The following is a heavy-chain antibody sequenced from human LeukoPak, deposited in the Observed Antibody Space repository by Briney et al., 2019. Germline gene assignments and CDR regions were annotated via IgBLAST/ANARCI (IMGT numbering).Heavy chain of an antibody. CDR2: ISGLVGRT. J-gene: IGHJ5*02. D-gene: IGHD3/OR15-3a*01. V-gene: IGHV3-23*01. Sequence: PRGSLRLSCTASGFTFSSYAMNWVRQAPGKGLEWVSAISGLVGRTHYADSVKGRFTISRDNSRNTLYLQMNSLRVEDTATYYCVKDPGTGFSTGWFDPWGQGTLVTVSS. CDR3: VKDPGTGFSTGWFDP. CDR1: GFTFSSYA.